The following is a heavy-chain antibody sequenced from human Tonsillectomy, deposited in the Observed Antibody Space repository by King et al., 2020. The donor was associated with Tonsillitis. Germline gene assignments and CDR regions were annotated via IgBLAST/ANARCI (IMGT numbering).Heavy chain of an antibody. Sequence: VQLVESGGGVVQPGRSLRLSCAASGFTFSSYGMHWVRQAPGKGLEWVAVISYDGSNKYYADSVKGRFTISRDNSKNTLYLQMNSLRAEDTAVYYCAFSLGGAFDIWVQGTMVTVSS. D-gene: IGHD2-15*01. V-gene: IGHV3-33*05. CDR1: GFTFSSYG. J-gene: IGHJ3*02. CDR2: ISYDGSNK. CDR3: AFSLGGAFDI.